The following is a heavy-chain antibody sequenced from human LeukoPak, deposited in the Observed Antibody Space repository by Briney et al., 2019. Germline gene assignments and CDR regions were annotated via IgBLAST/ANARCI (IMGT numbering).Heavy chain of an antibody. CDR3: ARFWVYSSGRKRGFDY. CDR2: ISTYNGNT. CDR1: GYTFTTYG. D-gene: IGHD6-19*01. V-gene: IGHV1-18*01. Sequence: ASVKVSCKASGYTFTTYGISWVRQAPGQGLEWMGWISTYNGNTNYAQKLQGRVTRTTDTSTSTAYMELRSLRSDDTAVYYCARFWVYSSGRKRGFDYWGQGTLVTVSS. J-gene: IGHJ4*02.